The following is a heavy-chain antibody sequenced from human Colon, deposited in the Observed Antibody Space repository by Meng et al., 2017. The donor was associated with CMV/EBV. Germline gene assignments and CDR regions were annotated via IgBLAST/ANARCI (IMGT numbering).Heavy chain of an antibody. J-gene: IGHJ4*02. CDR3: ARGVSSAGTMKIDY. V-gene: IGHV4-30-4*08. CDR1: GGSISSGDYY. CDR2: IYYSGST. D-gene: IGHD1-7*01. Sequence: SETLSLTCTVSGGSISSGDYYWSWIRQPPGKGLEWIGYIYYSGSTYYNPSLKSRVTISVDTSKNQFSLKLSSVTAADTAVYYCARGVSSAGTMKIDYWGQGTLVTVSS.